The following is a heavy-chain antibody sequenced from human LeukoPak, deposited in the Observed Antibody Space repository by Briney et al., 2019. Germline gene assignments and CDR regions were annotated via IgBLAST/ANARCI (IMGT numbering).Heavy chain of an antibody. CDR3: AKAGGDLWSGYSST. D-gene: IGHD3-3*01. CDR2: IRGSGGST. J-gene: IGHJ4*02. Sequence: GGSLRLSCAASGFTFSTYAMTWVPQAPGKGLEWVSGIRGSGGSTYYADSVKGRFTISRDNSKNTLYLQMNSLRAEDTAVYYCAKAGGDLWSGYSSTWGQGTLVTVSS. V-gene: IGHV3-23*01. CDR1: GFTFSTYA.